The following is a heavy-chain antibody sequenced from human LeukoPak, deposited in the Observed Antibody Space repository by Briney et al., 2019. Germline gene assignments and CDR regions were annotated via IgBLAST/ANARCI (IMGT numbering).Heavy chain of an antibody. CDR3: ARGSGYDYQNFDY. J-gene: IGHJ4*02. Sequence: ASVKVSCKASGYTFTSYAKHWVRQAPGQRLEWMGWSNAGNGNTKYSQEFQGRVTITRDTSASTAYMELSSLRSEDMAVYYCARGSGYDYQNFDYWGQGTLVTVSS. CDR2: SNAGNGNT. CDR1: GYTFTSYA. V-gene: IGHV1-3*02. D-gene: IGHD5-12*01.